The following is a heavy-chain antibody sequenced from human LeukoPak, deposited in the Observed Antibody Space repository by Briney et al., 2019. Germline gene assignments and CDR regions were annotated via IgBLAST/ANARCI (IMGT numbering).Heavy chain of an antibody. J-gene: IGHJ5*02. Sequence: SETLSLTCAVYGGSFSGYYWSWIRQPPGKGLEWIGEINHSGSTNYNPSLKSRVTISVDTSKNQFSLKLSSVTAADTAVYYCARGPTYSYGYFNWFDPWGRGTLVTVSS. CDR1: GGSFSGYY. CDR2: INHSGST. V-gene: IGHV4-34*01. CDR3: ARGPTYSYGYFNWFDP. D-gene: IGHD5-18*01.